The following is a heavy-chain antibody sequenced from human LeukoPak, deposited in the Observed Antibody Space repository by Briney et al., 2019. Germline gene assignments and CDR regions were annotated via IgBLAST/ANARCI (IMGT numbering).Heavy chain of an antibody. CDR1: GFTFSSYA. Sequence: GGSLRLSCAASGFTFSSYAMSWVRQAPGKGLEWVPTISGSGGSTYYADSVRGRFTISRDISQNTMYLLMNSLRAEDTAVYYCAKHKQYSSSWSYYYDYWGQGTLVTVSS. CDR3: AKHKQYSSSWSYYYDY. CDR2: ISGSGGST. J-gene: IGHJ4*02. V-gene: IGHV3-23*01. D-gene: IGHD6-13*01.